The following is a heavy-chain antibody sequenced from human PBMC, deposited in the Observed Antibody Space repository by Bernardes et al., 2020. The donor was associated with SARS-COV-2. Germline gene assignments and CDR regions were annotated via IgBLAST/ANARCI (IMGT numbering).Heavy chain of an antibody. V-gene: IGHV1-18*01. J-gene: IGHJ4*02. CDR2: ISAYNGYT. CDR3: ARASRTTVTTPVDY. Sequence: ASVKVSCKASGYTFTSYGISWVRQAPGQGLEWMGWISAYNGYTNYAQKLQGRVTMTTDTSTSTAYMELRSLRSDDTAVYYCARASRTTVTTPVDYWGQGTLVTVSS. CDR1: GYTFTSYG. D-gene: IGHD4-17*01.